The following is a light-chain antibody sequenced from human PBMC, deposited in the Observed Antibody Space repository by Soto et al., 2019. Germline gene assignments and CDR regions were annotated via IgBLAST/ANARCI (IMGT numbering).Light chain of an antibody. CDR1: QSISST. CDR2: GAS. J-gene: IGKJ1*01. CDR3: QQYNNWPPWP. V-gene: IGKV3-15*01. Sequence: EVVMTQSPATLSLSPGDRATLSCRASQSISSTLAWYQQKPGQAPRLLIYGASTRATGIPARFSGSGSGTEFTLTISSLQSEDFAVYYCQQYNNWPPWPFGQGTKV.